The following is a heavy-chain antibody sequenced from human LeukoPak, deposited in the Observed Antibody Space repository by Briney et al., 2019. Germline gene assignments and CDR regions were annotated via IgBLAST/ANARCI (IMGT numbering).Heavy chain of an antibody. CDR2: ISYDGSNK. Sequence: GGSLRLSCAASGFTFSSYAMHWVRQAPGEGLEWVAVISYDGSNKYYADSVKGRFTISRDNSKNTLYLQMNSLRAEDTAVYYCARWGYSSSWYYFDYWGQGTLVTVSS. CDR1: GFTFSSYA. J-gene: IGHJ4*02. V-gene: IGHV3-30*01. D-gene: IGHD6-13*01. CDR3: ARWGYSSSWYYFDY.